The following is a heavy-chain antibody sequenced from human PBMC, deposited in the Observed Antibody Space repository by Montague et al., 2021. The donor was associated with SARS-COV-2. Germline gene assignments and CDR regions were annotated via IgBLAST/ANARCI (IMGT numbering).Heavy chain of an antibody. Sequence: SETLSLTCTVSGGSISSSSYYWGWIRQPPGKGLEWIGSIYYSGSTYYNPSLKSRVTISVDTSKNQFSLKLSSVTAADTAAYYCARGPLVGGYDPDGMDVWGQGTTVTVSS. J-gene: IGHJ6*02. CDR1: GGSISSSSYY. CDR3: ARGPLVGGYDPDGMDV. V-gene: IGHV4-39*07. CDR2: IYYSGST. D-gene: IGHD5-12*01.